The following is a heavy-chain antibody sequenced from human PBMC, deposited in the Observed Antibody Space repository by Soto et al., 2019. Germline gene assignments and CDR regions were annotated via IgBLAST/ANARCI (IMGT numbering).Heavy chain of an antibody. D-gene: IGHD3-9*01. V-gene: IGHV4-28*01. Sequence: SETLSLTCAVPGYSISSDNWWGWIRQPPGKGLEWIGYIFYTGTTYYNLSLKSRVTMSVDTAKDQFSLKLSSVTAADTAVYYCARTSRFKTGNLDYWGKGTLVTVSS. CDR3: ARTSRFKTGNLDY. J-gene: IGHJ4*02. CDR1: GYSISSDNW. CDR2: IFYTGTT.